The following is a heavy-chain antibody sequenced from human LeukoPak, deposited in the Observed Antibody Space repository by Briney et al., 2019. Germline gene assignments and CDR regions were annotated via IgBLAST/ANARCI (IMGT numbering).Heavy chain of an antibody. CDR1: GGSISSYY. CDR2: IYYSGST. V-gene: IGHV4-59*12. J-gene: IGHJ4*02. D-gene: IGHD3-22*01. Sequence: PSETLSLTCTVSGGSISSYYWSWIRQPPGKGLEWIGYIYYSGSTNYNPSLKSRVTISVDTSKNQFSLKLSSVTAADTAVYYCARRSRVTMIVVATRFDYWGQGTLVTVSS. CDR3: ARRSRVTMIVVATRFDY.